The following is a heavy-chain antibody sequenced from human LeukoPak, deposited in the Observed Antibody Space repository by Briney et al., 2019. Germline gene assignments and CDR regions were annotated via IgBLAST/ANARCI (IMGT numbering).Heavy chain of an antibody. D-gene: IGHD6-13*01. CDR2: ISGSGGST. CDR3: AKVSSSWQIYYYYGMDV. V-gene: IGHV3-23*01. CDR1: GFTFSSYA. J-gene: IGHJ6*02. Sequence: GGSLRLSCAASGFTFSSYAMSWVRQAPGKGLEWVSAISGSGGSTYYADSVKGRFTISRDNSKDTLYLQMNSLRAEDTAVYYCAKVSSSWQIYYYYGMDVWGQGTTVTVSS.